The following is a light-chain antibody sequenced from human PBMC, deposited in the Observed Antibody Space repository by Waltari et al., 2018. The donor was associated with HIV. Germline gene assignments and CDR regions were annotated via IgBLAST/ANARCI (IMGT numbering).Light chain of an antibody. V-gene: IGLV2-14*01. J-gene: IGLJ3*02. CDR1: SSDLADYKS. CDR2: EVT. CDR3: MSYISSATPE. Sequence: QSALTQPASVSGPPGQSISISCTGTSSDLADYKSVTWYQPHPGKAPKLIIYEVTNRPSGVSNRFSGSKSGHTASLTISGLQAEDEADYFCMSYISSATPEFGGGTKVTVL.